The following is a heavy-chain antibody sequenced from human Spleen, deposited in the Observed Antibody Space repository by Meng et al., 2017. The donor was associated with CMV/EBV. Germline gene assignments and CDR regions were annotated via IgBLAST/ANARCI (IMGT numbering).Heavy chain of an antibody. CDR1: GFTFSDYY. CDR2: IYSGGST. V-gene: IGHV3-66*02. CDR3: ARDSRF. J-gene: IGHJ4*02. D-gene: IGHD3-3*01. Sequence: GESLKISCAASGFTFSDYYMSWIRQAPGKGLAWVSLIYSGGSTHYADSVKGRFTISRDNSRNTLYLQMNSLRVEDTGVYYCARDSRFWGQGTLVTVSS.